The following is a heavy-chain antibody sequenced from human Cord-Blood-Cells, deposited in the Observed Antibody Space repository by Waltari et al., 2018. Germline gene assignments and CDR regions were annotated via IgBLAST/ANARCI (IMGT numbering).Heavy chain of an antibody. V-gene: IGHV4-39*01. CDR2: IYYSVSA. CDR1: GGSISSSSYY. D-gene: IGHD6-6*01. CDR3: ARRAGIAARNGVDP. Sequence: QLQLQESGPGLVKPSETLSLTCTVSGGSISSSSYYWGWIRQPTGKGLEGIGSIYYSVSACYTPSLKSRVTIAVDTAKNHFSLRLSSVTAADTAVYYCARRAGIAARNGVDPWGQGTLVTVSA. J-gene: IGHJ5*02.